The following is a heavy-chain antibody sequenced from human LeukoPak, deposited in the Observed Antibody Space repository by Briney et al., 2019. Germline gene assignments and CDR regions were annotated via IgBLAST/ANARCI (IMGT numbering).Heavy chain of an antibody. CDR2: INHSGST. Sequence: SETLSLTCAVYGGSFSGYYWSWIRQPPGKGLEWIGEINHSGSTNYNPSLKSRVTISVDTSKNQFSLKLSSVTAADTAAYYCARGQGLRYFDWLRRYYFDYWGQGTLVTLSS. CDR3: ARGQGLRYFDWLRRYYFDY. J-gene: IGHJ4*02. D-gene: IGHD3-9*01. V-gene: IGHV4-34*01. CDR1: GGSFSGYY.